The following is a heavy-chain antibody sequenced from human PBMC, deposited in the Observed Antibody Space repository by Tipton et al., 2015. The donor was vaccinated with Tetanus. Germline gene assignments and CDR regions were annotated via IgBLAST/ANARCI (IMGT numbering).Heavy chain of an antibody. Sequence: SLRLSCAASGFTFSSYWMSWVRQTPGKGLEWVANIKEDGSEKYYVDSVKGRFTISRDNAKNSLLLEMSSLRVEDTAVYFCVSRYSNAWYYLDIWGQGTPVTVSS. CDR3: VSRYSNAWYYLDI. J-gene: IGHJ4*02. CDR1: GFTFSSYW. D-gene: IGHD5-12*01. V-gene: IGHV3-7*03. CDR2: IKEDGSEK.